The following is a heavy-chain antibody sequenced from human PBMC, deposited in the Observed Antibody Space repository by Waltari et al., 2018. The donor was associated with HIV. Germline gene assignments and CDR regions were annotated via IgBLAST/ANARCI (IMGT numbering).Heavy chain of an antibody. CDR2: TYYRSKWYN. J-gene: IGHJ6*03. D-gene: IGHD5-18*01. CDR1: GGSVSSNSAA. CDR3: ARDQGYSYGDYYYYYMDV. V-gene: IGHV6-1*01. Sequence: QVQLQQSGPGLVKPSQTLTLTCSIPGGSVSSNSAAWNWIRQSPSRGLEWLGRTYYRSKWYNDYAISVRSRITINPDISKNQFSLQLNSVTPEDTAVYYCARDQGYSYGDYYYYYMDVWGTGTTVTVSS.